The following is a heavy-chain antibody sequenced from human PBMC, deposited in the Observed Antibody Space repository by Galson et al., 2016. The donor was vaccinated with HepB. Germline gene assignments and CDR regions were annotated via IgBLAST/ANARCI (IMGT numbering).Heavy chain of an antibody. CDR3: AKDKGYGGTRNRFDY. D-gene: IGHD4-23*01. J-gene: IGHJ4*02. CDR1: GFTFSSHA. CDR2: ISGSGGST. V-gene: IGHV3-23*01. Sequence: SLRLSCAASGFTFSSHAMTWVRQAPGKGLEWVSVISGSGGSTYYADSVKGRFTISRDKSKNTMNLQMNSLRVEDTAVYYCAKDKGYGGTRNRFDYWGQGTLVTVSS.